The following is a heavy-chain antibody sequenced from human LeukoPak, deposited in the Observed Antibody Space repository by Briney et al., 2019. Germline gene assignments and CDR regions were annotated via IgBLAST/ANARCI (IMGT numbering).Heavy chain of an antibody. D-gene: IGHD6-13*01. CDR2: IYHSGSST. CDR1: GGSISSYY. Sequence: SETLSLTCTVSGGSISSYYWTWMRQAPGKGLEWIGYIYHSGSSTYYNPSLNSRLSISVDTSKNQISLKLSSVTAEDTAVYYCARADIVGIAAADRFNWFDPWGQGTLVTVSS. V-gene: IGHV4-59*01. CDR3: ARADIVGIAAADRFNWFDP. J-gene: IGHJ5*02.